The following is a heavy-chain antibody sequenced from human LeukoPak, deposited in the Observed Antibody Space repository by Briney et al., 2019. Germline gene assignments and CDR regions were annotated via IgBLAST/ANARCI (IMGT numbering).Heavy chain of an antibody. CDR1: GFTFSDHH. Sequence: PGGSLRLSCAASGFTFSDHHMDWVRQAPGEGLEWVARIRNKANRYTTEYAASVKGRFTISRDDSENSLYLQMDSLRAEDTAIYYCAKDRRLPWDYFDSWGQGTLVTVSS. CDR2: IRNKANRYTT. CDR3: AKDRRLPWDYFDS. J-gene: IGHJ4*02. D-gene: IGHD5-12*01. V-gene: IGHV3-72*01.